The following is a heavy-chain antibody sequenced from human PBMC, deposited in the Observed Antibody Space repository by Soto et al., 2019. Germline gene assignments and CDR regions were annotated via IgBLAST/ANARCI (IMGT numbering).Heavy chain of an antibody. Sequence: PGGSLRLSCAASGFTLSTYDMHWVRQATGKGLEWVSGIGTAGDTYYPGSVKGRFTISRENAKNSLYLQMNSLRAGDTAMYYCARDRDSSGLRYFDLWDRGTLVTVAS. CDR1: GFTLSTYD. CDR3: ARDRDSSGLRYFDL. J-gene: IGHJ2*01. V-gene: IGHV3-13*01. D-gene: IGHD3-22*01. CDR2: IGTAGDT.